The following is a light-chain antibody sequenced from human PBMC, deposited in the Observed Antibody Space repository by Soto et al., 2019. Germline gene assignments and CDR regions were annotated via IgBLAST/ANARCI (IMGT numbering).Light chain of an antibody. CDR2: EVS. V-gene: IGLV2-14*01. CDR1: TTDIRRYNY. CDR3: SSYTSSGTLV. J-gene: IGLJ2*01. Sequence: QSALTQPAPVSGSPGQSITISCTGTTTDIRRYNYVSWYQHHPDKAPKLILYEVSNRPSGVSDRFSGSKSGTTASLTISGLQPEDEASYYCSSYTSSGTLVFGGGTKLTVL.